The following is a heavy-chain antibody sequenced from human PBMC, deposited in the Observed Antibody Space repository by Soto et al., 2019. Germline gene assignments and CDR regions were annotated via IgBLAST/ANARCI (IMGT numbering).Heavy chain of an antibody. V-gene: IGHV4-59*01. CDR1: GGSISSYY. Sequence: SETLSLTCTVSGGSISSYYWSWIRQPPGKGLEWIGYTYYSGSTNYNPSLKSRVTISVDTSKNQFSLKLSSVTAADTAVYYCARTYYYDSSGTWFDYWGQGTLVTVYS. CDR2: TYYSGST. D-gene: IGHD3-22*01. J-gene: IGHJ4*02. CDR3: ARTYYYDSSGTWFDY.